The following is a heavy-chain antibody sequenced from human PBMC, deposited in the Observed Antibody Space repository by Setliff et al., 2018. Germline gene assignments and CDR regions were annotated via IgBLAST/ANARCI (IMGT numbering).Heavy chain of an antibody. V-gene: IGHV4-31*03. CDR1: GASISSDGYY. Sequence: PSETLSLTCSVSGASISSDGYYWSWIRQYPGKGLEWIGYIYYSGSTYYNPSLKSRVTISLDTSENQFSLELTSVTAADTAVYYCATRKSSGRLYYMDVWGKGTTVTVS. CDR3: ATRKSSGRLYYMDV. D-gene: IGHD1-26*01. CDR2: IYYSGST. J-gene: IGHJ6*03.